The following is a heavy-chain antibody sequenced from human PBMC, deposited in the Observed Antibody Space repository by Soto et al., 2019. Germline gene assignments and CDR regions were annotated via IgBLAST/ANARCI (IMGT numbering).Heavy chain of an antibody. CDR3: ARVELSVRGYGMDV. CDR1: GDSISTTSYY. D-gene: IGHD1-7*01. J-gene: IGHJ6*02. V-gene: IGHV4-39*01. CDR2: IYYSGST. Sequence: SETLSLTCTVSGDSISTTSYYWGWIRQPPGKGLEWIGRIYYSGSTYYNPSLKSRVTISADTSKNQFSLKLSSVTAADTAVYYCARVELSVRGYGMDVWGQGTTVTVSS.